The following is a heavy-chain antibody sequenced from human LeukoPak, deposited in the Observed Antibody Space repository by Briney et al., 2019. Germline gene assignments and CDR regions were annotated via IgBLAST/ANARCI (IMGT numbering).Heavy chain of an antibody. J-gene: IGHJ5*02. CDR2: INHSGST. CDR1: GGSFSGYY. D-gene: IGHD6-13*01. CDR3: ARRETYSSSSSGKRNWFDP. V-gene: IGHV4-34*01. Sequence: SGTLSLTCAVYGGSFSGYYWSWIRQPPGKGLEWIGEINHSGSTNYNPSLKSRVTISVDTSKNQFSPKLSSVTAADTAVYYCARRETYSSSSSGKRNWFDPWGQGTLVTVSS.